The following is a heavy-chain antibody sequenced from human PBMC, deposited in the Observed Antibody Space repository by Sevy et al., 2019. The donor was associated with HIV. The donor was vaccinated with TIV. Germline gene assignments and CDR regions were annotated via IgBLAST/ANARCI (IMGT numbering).Heavy chain of an antibody. CDR3: ARESSSTWQAGYYGMAV. V-gene: IGHV3-66*01. D-gene: IGHD6-13*01. J-gene: IGHJ6*02. CDR2: IYSGGTT. CDR1: GLTVSSDY. Sequence: GGSLRLSCAASGLTVSSDYMTWVRQAPGKGLEWVSLIYSGGTTYYADSVKGRFTISRDNSKNTVYLQLNSLRAEDTAVYYCARESSSTWQAGYYGMAVWGQGTTVTVSS.